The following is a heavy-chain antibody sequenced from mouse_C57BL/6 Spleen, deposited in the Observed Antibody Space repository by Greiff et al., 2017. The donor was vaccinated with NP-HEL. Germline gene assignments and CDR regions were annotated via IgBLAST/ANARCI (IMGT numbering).Heavy chain of an antibody. J-gene: IGHJ3*01. V-gene: IGHV1-50*01. CDR1: GYTFTSYW. CDR2: IDPSDSYT. Sequence: VQLQQPGAELVKPGASVKLSCKASGYTFTSYWMQWVKQRPGQGLEWIGEIDPSDSYTNYNQKFKGKATLTVDTSSSTAYMQLSSLTSEDSAVYYCARGNLAYWGQGTLVTVSA. CDR3: ARGNLAY.